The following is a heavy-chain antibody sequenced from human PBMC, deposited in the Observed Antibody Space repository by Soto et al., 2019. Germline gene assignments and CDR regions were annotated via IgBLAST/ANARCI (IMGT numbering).Heavy chain of an antibody. CDR1: GYTFTGYY. D-gene: IGHD6-13*01. Sequence: ASVKVSCKASGYTFTGYYMHWVRQAPGQGLEWMGWINPNSGGTNYAQKFQGWVTMTRDTSISTAYMELSRLRSDDTAVYYCASGLGIAAAGTDAFDIWGQGTMVTVSS. V-gene: IGHV1-2*04. J-gene: IGHJ3*02. CDR2: INPNSGGT. CDR3: ASGLGIAAAGTDAFDI.